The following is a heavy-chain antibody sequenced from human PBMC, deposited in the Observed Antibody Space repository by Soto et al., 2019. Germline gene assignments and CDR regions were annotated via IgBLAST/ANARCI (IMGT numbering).Heavy chain of an antibody. J-gene: IGHJ6*02. CDR2: ISAYNGNT. CDR1: GYTFTSYG. D-gene: IGHD1-7*01. CDR3: AREGLTGTARLYYGMDV. Sequence: ASVKVSCKASGYTFTSYGISWVRQAPGQGLEWMGWISAYNGNTNYAQKLQGRVTMTTGTSTSTAYMELRSLRSDDTAVYYCAREGLTGTARLYYGMDVWGQGTTVTVSS. V-gene: IGHV1-18*01.